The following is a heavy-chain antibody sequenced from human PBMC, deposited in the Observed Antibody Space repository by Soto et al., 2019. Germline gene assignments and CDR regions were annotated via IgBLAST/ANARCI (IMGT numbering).Heavy chain of an antibody. D-gene: IGHD2-15*01. CDR3: SRDQGYCSGGSCAPASAFDI. V-gene: IGHV1-2*04. Sequence: ASVKVSCKASGYTFTGYYMHWVRQAPGQGLEWMGWINPNSGGTNYAQKFQGWVTMTRDTSISTAYMELSRLRSDDTAVYYFSRDQGYCSGGSCAPASAFDIWGQGTMVTVSS. CDR1: GYTFTGYY. J-gene: IGHJ3*02. CDR2: INPNSGGT.